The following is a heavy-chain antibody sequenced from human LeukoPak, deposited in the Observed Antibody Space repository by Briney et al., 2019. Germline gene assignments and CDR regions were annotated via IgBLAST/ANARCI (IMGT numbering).Heavy chain of an antibody. D-gene: IGHD4-17*01. V-gene: IGHV4-34*08. CDR1: GGTFSDYH. Sequence: SETLSLTCDVVGGTFSDYHWSWIRQPPGGGLEWIGGINHGAGTPYNPSLKSGDSISVDTSKGQVFLRLASMAAAAPAVYYCPGAPIPQDYTDSVSVFHVWGPGSMVTVSS. CDR2: INHGAGT. J-gene: IGHJ3*01. CDR3: PGAPIPQDYTDSVSVFHV.